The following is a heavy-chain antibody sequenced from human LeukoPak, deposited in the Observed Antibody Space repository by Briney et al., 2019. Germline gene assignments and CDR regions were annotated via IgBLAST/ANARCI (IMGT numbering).Heavy chain of an antibody. CDR1: GYTFTDYY. CDR2: VDPEDGET. CDR3: ATGLDYYDSSGSHI. V-gene: IGHV1-69-2*01. J-gene: IGHJ4*02. Sequence: GASVKVSCKASGYTFTDYYMHWVQQAPGKGLEWMGRVDPEDGETIYAEKFQGRVTITADTSTDTAYMELSSLRSEDTAVYYCATGLDYYDSSGSHIWGQGTLVTVSS. D-gene: IGHD3-22*01.